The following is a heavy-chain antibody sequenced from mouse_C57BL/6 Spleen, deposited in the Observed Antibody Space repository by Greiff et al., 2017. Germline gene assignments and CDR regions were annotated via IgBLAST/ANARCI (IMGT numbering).Heavy chain of an antibody. CDR1: GFSLTSYG. Sequence: VQLQQSGPGLVQPSQSLSITCTVSGFSLTSYGVHWVRQSPGKGLEWLGVIWSGGSTDYHAAFISRLSISKDNSKSQVFFKMNSLQADDTAIYYCARDMDYWGQGTSVTVSS. CDR3: ARDMDY. J-gene: IGHJ4*01. V-gene: IGHV2-2*01. CDR2: IWSGGST.